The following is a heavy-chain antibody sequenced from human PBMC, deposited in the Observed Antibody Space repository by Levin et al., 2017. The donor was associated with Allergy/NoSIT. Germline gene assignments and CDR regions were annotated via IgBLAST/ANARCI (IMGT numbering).Heavy chain of an antibody. Sequence: GESLKISCAASGFTFSSYAMHWVRQAPGKGLEWVAVISYDGSNKYYADSVKGRFTISRDNSKNTLYLQMNSLRAEDTAVYYCARDRETYYDFWSGYYTEYYYGMDVWGQGTTVTVSS. CDR2: ISYDGSNK. J-gene: IGHJ6*02. V-gene: IGHV3-30-3*01. D-gene: IGHD3-3*01. CDR3: ARDRETYYDFWSGYYTEYYYGMDV. CDR1: GFTFSSYA.